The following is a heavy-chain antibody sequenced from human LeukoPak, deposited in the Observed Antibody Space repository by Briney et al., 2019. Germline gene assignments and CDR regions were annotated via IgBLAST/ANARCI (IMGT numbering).Heavy chain of an antibody. V-gene: IGHV1-2*02. CDR2: IGPHSTFT. CDR1: GFTFTDQY. J-gene: IGHJ4*02. D-gene: IGHD2/OR15-2a*01. CDR3: VREGEGPLSKDFDY. Sequence: ASVKVSFKSSGFTFTDQYIHWVRPGPGRGREGMGYIGPHSTFTSSPQEFQGRVTMTRDASMSTAYMELTRLTSDDTAVYYCVREGEGPLSKDFDYWGQGTLVTVSS.